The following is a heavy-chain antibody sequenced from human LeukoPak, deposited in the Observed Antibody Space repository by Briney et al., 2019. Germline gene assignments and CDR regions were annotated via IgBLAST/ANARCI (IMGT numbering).Heavy chain of an antibody. V-gene: IGHV1-18*01. CDR1: GYTFTSYG. D-gene: IGHD2-15*01. CDR3: ARAEGYCSGGSCYTLYY. J-gene: IGHJ4*02. Sequence: GASVKVSCKASGYTFTSYGISWVRQAPGLGLEWMGWISAYNGNTNYAQKLQGRVTMTTDTSTSTAYMELRSLRSDDTAVYYCARAEGYCSGGSCYTLYYWGQGTLVTVSS. CDR2: ISAYNGNT.